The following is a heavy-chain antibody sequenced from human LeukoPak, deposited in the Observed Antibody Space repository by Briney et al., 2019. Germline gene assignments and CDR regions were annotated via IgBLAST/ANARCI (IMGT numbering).Heavy chain of an antibody. V-gene: IGHV4-30-4*01. Sequence: SETLSLTCTVSGGSITSGDNNWSWIRQPPGKGLEWIGYIYYSGSTYYNPSLKSRVTISVDTSKNQFSLKLSSVTAADTAVYYCARFTGELPFDIWGQGTMVTVSS. D-gene: IGHD7-27*01. CDR1: GGSITSGDNN. J-gene: IGHJ3*02. CDR3: ARFTGELPFDI. CDR2: IYYSGST.